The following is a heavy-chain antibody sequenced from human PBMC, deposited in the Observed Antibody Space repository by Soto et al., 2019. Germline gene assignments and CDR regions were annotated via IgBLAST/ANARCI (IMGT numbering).Heavy chain of an antibody. CDR1: GYTFTSYG. CDR2: ISAYNGNT. D-gene: IGHD3-22*01. J-gene: IGHJ4*01. CDR3: ARDCPYYYDSSGYYTAKRTGTPFDY. Sequence: GASVKVSCKASGYTFTSYGISWVRQAPGQGLEWMGWISAYNGNTNYAQKLQGRVTMTTDTSTSTAYMELRSLRSDDTAVYYCARDCPYYYDSSGYYTAKRTGTPFDYWG. V-gene: IGHV1-18*01.